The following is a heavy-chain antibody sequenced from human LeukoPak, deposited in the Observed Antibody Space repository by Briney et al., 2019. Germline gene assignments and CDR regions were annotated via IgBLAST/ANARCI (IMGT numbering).Heavy chain of an antibody. CDR1: GFTFSSYG. Sequence: PGGSLRLSCAASGFTFSSYGMHWVRQAPGKGLEWVAFIRYDGSNKYYADSVKGRFTISRDNSKNTLYLQMNSLRAEDTAVYYCAGYYDFWSGPRRDFDYWGQGTLVTVSS. J-gene: IGHJ4*02. CDR3: AGYYDFWSGPRRDFDY. V-gene: IGHV3-30*02. CDR2: IRYDGSNK. D-gene: IGHD3-3*01.